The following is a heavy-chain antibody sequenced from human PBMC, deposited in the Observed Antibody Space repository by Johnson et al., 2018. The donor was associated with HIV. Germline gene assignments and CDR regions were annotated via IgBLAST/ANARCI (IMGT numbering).Heavy chain of an antibody. D-gene: IGHD4-23*01. J-gene: IGHJ3*02. CDR3: AKDIQAVTHDAFDI. CDR2: IRYDGSNK. V-gene: IGHV3-30*02. Sequence: VQLVESGGGVVQPGGSLRLSCAASGFTFSSYGMHWVRQAPGKGLEWVAFIRYDGSNKYYADSVKGRFTISRDNSKNSLYLQMNSLRAEDTALYYCAKDIQAVTHDAFDIWGQGTKVTVSS. CDR1: GFTFSSYG.